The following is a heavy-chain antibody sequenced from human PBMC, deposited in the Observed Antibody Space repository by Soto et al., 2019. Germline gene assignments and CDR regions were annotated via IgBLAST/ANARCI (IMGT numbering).Heavy chain of an antibody. V-gene: IGHV3-23*01. D-gene: IGHD3-16*01. J-gene: IGHJ4*02. CDR1: GIEFSNYA. Sequence: PGGSLRLSCVGSGIEFSNYAMSWIRQAPGKGLEWVSIVSASGRSRYHADSVKGRFTISRDNSKNTLYLHMTNLRAEDTAVYYCAKDGNWLDVYYDVWGQGXPVTVYS. CDR3: AKDGNWLDVYYDV. CDR2: VSASGRSR.